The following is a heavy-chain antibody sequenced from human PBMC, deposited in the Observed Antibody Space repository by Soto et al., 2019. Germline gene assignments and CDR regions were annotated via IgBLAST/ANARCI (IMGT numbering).Heavy chain of an antibody. J-gene: IGHJ3*02. CDR3: ARGRRNPYRNYYGSGSYYQGPTTLDAFDI. Sequence: LETLSLTCAVYGGSFSGYYWSWIRQPPGKGLEWIGEINHSGSTNYNPSLKSRVTISVDTSKNQFSLKLSSVTAADTAVYYCARGRRNPYRNYYGSGSYYQGPTTLDAFDIWGQGTMVTVSS. V-gene: IGHV4-34*01. CDR2: INHSGST. D-gene: IGHD3-10*01. CDR1: GGSFSGYY.